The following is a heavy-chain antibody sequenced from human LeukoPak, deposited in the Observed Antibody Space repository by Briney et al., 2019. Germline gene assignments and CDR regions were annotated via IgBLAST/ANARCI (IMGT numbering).Heavy chain of an antibody. J-gene: IGHJ6*03. CDR2: IFTTGST. CDR1: GASASEYY. CDR3: ARASDSIFSYYYHMDL. V-gene: IGHV4-4*07. Sequence: SETLSLTCTVSGASASEYYWSWVRQPAGKGLEWIGRIFTTGSTDYNPSLKSRVTMSRDRSKNQLFLTLTSVTAADTAVYYCARASDSIFSYYYHMDLWGKGITVTVSS. D-gene: IGHD3-3*02.